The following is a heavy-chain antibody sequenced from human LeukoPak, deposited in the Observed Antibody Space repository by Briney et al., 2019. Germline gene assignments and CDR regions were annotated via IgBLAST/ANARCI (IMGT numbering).Heavy chain of an antibody. CDR3: ARDQLLYRFFDY. J-gene: IGHJ4*02. CDR2: ISSSSSYI. CDR1: GFTFSSYS. Sequence: AGGSLRLSCAASGFTFSSYSMNWVRQAPGKGLEWVSSISSSSSYIYYADSVKGRFTISRDNAKNSLYLQMNSLRAEDTAVYYCARDQLLYRFFDYWGQGTLVTVSS. D-gene: IGHD2-2*02. V-gene: IGHV3-21*01.